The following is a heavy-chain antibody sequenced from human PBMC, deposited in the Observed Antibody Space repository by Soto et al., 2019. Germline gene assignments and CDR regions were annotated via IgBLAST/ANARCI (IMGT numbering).Heavy chain of an antibody. J-gene: IGHJ6*02. D-gene: IGHD6-19*01. CDR2: IIPIFGTA. CDR3: ARRAVAVAGTYYYYGMDV. CDR1: GGTFSSYA. V-gene: IGHV1-69*06. Sequence: SMKVSCKASGGTFSSYAISWVRQAPGQGLEWMGGIIPIFGTANYAQKFQGRVTITADKSTSTAYMELSSLRSEDTAVYYCARRAVAVAGTYYYYGMDVWGQGTTVTVSS.